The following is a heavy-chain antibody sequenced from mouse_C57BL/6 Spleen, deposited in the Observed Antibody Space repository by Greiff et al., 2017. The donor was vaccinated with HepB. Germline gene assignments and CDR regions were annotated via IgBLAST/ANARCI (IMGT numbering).Heavy chain of an antibody. J-gene: IGHJ4*01. CDR1: GYTFTSYW. D-gene: IGHD2-5*01. V-gene: IGHV1-74*01. CDR2: IHPSDSDT. CDR3: AMEEDYSNYYYAMDY. Sequence: QVQLKQPGAELVKPGASVKVSCKASGYTFTSYWMHWVKQRPGQGLEWIGRIHPSDSDTNYNQKFKGKATLTVDKSSSTAYMQLSSLTSEDSAVYYCAMEEDYSNYYYAMDYWGQGTSVTVSS.